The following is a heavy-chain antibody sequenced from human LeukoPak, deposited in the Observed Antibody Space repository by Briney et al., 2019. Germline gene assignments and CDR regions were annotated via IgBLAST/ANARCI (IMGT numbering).Heavy chain of an antibody. CDR3: AKFGIRLVTPYNWFDP. CDR2: ISSSSSYI. J-gene: IGHJ5*02. Sequence: GGSLRLSCAASGFTFSSYSMNWVRQAPGKGLEWVSSISSSSSYIYYADSVKGRFTISRDNSKNTLYLQMNSLRAEDTAVYYCAKFGIRLVTPYNWFDPWGQGTLVTVSS. CDR1: GFTFSSYS. V-gene: IGHV3-21*04. D-gene: IGHD4-23*01.